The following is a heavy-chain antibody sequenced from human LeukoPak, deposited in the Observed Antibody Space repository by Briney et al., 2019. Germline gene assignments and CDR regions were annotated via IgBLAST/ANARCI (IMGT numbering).Heavy chain of an antibody. V-gene: IGHV3-30*02. CDR1: GFTFSSYG. CDR2: IRYDGSKK. CDR3: AKDYRIIAAAGSNFDY. Sequence: PGGSLRLSCAASGFTFSSYGMHWVRQAPGKGLDWVAFIRYDGSKKYYADSVKGRFTISRDNSKNTLNLQMNSLRVEDTAVYYCAKDYRIIAAAGSNFDYWGQGTLVTVSS. J-gene: IGHJ4*02. D-gene: IGHD6-13*01.